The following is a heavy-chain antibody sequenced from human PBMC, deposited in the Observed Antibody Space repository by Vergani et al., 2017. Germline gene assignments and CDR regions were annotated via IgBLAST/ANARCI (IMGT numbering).Heavy chain of an antibody. CDR2: KSYDGTQK. D-gene: IGHD1-1*01. V-gene: IGHV3-30*03. J-gene: IGHJ1*01. CDR1: GFTSSYYG. CDR3: ATKSCGTPGCQIGYFRE. Sequence: QVHLVESGGGVVQPGRSLRLSCVVSGFTSSYYGMHWVRQAPGKGLEWVAVKSYDGTQKYYADSVKGRFTISRDNSKSTLYLQMNSLRTEDTAVYYCATKSCGTPGCQIGYFREWGQGTLVTVSS.